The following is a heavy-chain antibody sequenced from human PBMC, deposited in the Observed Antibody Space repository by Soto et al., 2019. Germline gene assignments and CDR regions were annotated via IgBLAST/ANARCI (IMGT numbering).Heavy chain of an antibody. CDR2: INPSARST. D-gene: IGHD2-21*01. Sequence: SVQVACKASGYTFTKYYMHWVRQAPGEELEWMGIINPSARSTSYAQKYPRRVTMTSDTSTSTVHLELRSLRSEDTAVYHCARLCSDLSRSSFGFYYYGMDFWGQGTTVTVSS. J-gene: IGHJ6*02. CDR1: GYTFTKYY. V-gene: IGHV1-46*01. CDR3: ARLCSDLSRSSFGFYYYGMDF.